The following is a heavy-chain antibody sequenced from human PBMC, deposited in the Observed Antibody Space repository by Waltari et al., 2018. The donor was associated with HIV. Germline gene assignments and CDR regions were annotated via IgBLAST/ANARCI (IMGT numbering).Heavy chain of an antibody. J-gene: IGHJ4*02. D-gene: IGHD1-26*01. V-gene: IGHV3-33*01. CDR3: ARDLGATNSYFDY. CDR1: GFIFNYYG. Sequence: QVQLVESGGGVVHPGTSLTLSCAASGFIFNYYGFYWVRQAPGKGLEWVAYIWYDGSNRDHADSVKGRFTISRDDSMRTLYLHMNSLRVEDTAIYYCARDLGATNSYFDYWGQGTLVTVSS. CDR2: IWYDGSNR.